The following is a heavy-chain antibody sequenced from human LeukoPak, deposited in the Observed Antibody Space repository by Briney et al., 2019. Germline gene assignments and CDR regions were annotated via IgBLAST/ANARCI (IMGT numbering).Heavy chain of an antibody. CDR1: GGSISSYY. V-gene: IGHV4-59*01. CDR3: AREPRYVGYYYGMDV. J-gene: IGHJ6*02. D-gene: IGHD5-12*01. CDR2: IYYSGST. Sequence: SETLSLTCTVSGGSISSYYWSWIRQPPGKGLEWIGYIYYSGSTNYNPSLKSRVTISVDTSKNQFSLKLSSVTAADTAVYYCAREPRYVGYYYGMDVWGQGTTVTVSS.